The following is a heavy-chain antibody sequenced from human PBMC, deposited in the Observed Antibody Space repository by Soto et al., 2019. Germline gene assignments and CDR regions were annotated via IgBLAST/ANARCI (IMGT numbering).Heavy chain of an antibody. D-gene: IGHD1-26*01. CDR3: ARGEQYSGRIFDY. CDR1: GDSVSSNSAA. Sequence: SQTLSLTCGISGDSVSSNSAAWNWLRQSPSRGLEWLGRTYYRSKWYNDYAVSVESRITINPDTSKNHFSLQLNFVTPEDTAVYFCARGEQYSGRIFDYWGQGTLVTVSS. V-gene: IGHV6-1*01. CDR2: TYYRSKWYN. J-gene: IGHJ4*02.